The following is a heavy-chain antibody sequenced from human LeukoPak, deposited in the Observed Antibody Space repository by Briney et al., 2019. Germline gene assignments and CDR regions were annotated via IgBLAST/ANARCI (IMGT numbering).Heavy chain of an antibody. Sequence: SVKVSCKASGGTFTSYTISWVRQAPGQGLEWMGGIIPILGIANYAQKFQGRVTITTDKSTSTAYMELSSLRSEDTAVYYCAKSEVAAPESWGQGTLVTVSS. CDR3: AKSEVAAPES. D-gene: IGHD2-15*01. CDR2: IIPILGIA. CDR1: GGTFTSYT. J-gene: IGHJ4*02. V-gene: IGHV1-69*02.